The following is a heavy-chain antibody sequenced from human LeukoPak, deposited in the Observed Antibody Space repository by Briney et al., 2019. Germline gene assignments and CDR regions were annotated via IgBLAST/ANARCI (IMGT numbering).Heavy chain of an antibody. Sequence: GESLKIPCKGSGYSFSTHWIGWVRQMPGKGLEWMGIIYPGDSDTRYSPSFQGQVTISADKSISTAYLQWRSLKASDTAMYYCARGLGGGFCIGYPYYFDYWGQGTLVTVSS. D-gene: IGHD3-3*01. CDR2: IYPGDSDT. CDR1: GYSFSTHW. CDR3: ARGLGGGFCIGYPYYFDY. J-gene: IGHJ4*02. V-gene: IGHV5-51*01.